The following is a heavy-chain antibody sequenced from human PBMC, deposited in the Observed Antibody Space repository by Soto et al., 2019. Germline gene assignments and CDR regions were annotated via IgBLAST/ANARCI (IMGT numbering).Heavy chain of an antibody. CDR3: ATSRADTAMLSDY. CDR1: GFIFSDYS. Sequence: HPGGSLRLSCAASGFIFSDYSMTWVRQTPGKGLEWVSSITGSGGTIYYADSVKGRVTISRDNSKNTLDLQMNSLRAEDTAVYYCATSRADTAMLSDYWGRGTLVTVSS. J-gene: IGHJ4*02. V-gene: IGHV3-23*01. D-gene: IGHD5-18*01. CDR2: ITGSGGTI.